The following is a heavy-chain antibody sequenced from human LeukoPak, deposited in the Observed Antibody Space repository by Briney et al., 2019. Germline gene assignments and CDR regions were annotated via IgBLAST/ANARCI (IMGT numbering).Heavy chain of an antibody. Sequence: TLSLTCAVSVDSISSGVYSWSWIRQPPGKGLEGLGYIYHDGSTYYNPSLTSRVTISVDRSKTQFSLVLTSVTAADTAMYYCASQGAYTYGLDYWGQGSLVTV. D-gene: IGHD5-18*01. J-gene: IGHJ4*02. CDR2: IYHDGST. V-gene: IGHV4-30-2*01. CDR1: VDSISSGVYS. CDR3: ASQGAYTYGLDY.